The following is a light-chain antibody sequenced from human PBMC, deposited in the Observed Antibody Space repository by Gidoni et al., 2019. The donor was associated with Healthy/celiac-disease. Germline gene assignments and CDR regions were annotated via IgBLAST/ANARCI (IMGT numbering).Light chain of an antibody. Sequence: DIVMTQSPDSLAVSLGERATIHCNSSQSVLYSSNNKHYLAWYQQKPGQPPKLLIYWASTRETGVPDRVSGSGSGTDFTLTISSLQAEDVAVYYCQQYYSTPWTFGQGTKVEIK. CDR3: QQYYSTPWT. V-gene: IGKV4-1*01. CDR2: WAS. J-gene: IGKJ1*01. CDR1: QSVLYSSNNKHY.